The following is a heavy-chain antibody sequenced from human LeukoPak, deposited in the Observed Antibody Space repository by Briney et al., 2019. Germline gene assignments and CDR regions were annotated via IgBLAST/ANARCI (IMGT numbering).Heavy chain of an antibody. V-gene: IGHV3-30*01. J-gene: IGHJ4*02. D-gene: IGHD1-7*01. CDR3: ARDHDMAGTNFVDY. Sequence: GGSLRLSCAASGFTFSSYAMHWVRQAPGKGLELVAVISYDGSNKYYADSVKGRFTISRDNSNNTLYLQMKSLRAEDAAVYYCARDHDMAGTNFVDYWGQGTLVTVSS. CDR2: ISYDGSNK. CDR1: GFTFSSYA.